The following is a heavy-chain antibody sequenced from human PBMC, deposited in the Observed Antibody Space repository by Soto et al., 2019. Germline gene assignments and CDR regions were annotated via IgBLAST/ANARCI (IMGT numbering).Heavy chain of an antibody. V-gene: IGHV1-18*01. CDR2: INAFKGTT. CDR1: GYTFTSYG. J-gene: IGHJ4*02. D-gene: IGHD4-17*01. CDR3: ARGALRDFDY. Sequence: QVQLVQSGAEVRKPGASVKVSCKASGYTFTSYGISWVRQAPGQGLEWMGWINAFKGTTNYAQNLQDRVTMTTDTSTSRAYMELRSLRSDDTAVYYCARGALRDFDYWGQGTMITVSS.